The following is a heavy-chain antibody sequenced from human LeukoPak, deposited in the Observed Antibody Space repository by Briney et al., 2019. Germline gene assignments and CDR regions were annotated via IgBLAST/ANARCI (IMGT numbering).Heavy chain of an antibody. D-gene: IGHD3-9*01. CDR1: GFIFSSYG. J-gene: IGHJ4*02. CDR3: AKDQYYDILTGANFDY. CDR2: ISYDGSNK. Sequence: GGSLRLSCAASGFIFSSYGMHWVRQAPGKGLEWVAVISYDGSNKYYADSVKGRFTISRDNSKNTLYLQMNSLRAEDTAVYYCAKDQYYDILTGANFDYWGQGTLVTVSS. V-gene: IGHV3-30*18.